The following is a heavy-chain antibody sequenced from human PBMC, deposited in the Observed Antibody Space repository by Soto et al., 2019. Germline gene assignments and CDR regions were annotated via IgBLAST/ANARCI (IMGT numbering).Heavy chain of an antibody. D-gene: IGHD3-10*01. CDR1: GGSISSGDYY. Sequence: QVQLQESGPGLVKPSQTLSLTCTVSGGSISSGDYYWSWIRQPPGTGLEWIGYIYYSGSTYYNPSLKSRVTISVDTAKNQFSLKLSSVTAADTAVYYCARGLKGPLWGWQQRAGYYFDYWGQGTLVTVSS. V-gene: IGHV4-30-4*01. CDR2: IYYSGST. J-gene: IGHJ4*02. CDR3: ARGLKGPLWGWQQRAGYYFDY.